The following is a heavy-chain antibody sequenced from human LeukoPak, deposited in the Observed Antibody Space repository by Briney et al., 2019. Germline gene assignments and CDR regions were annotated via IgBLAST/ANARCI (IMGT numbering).Heavy chain of an antibody. CDR1: GFTFSSYG. Sequence: GGSLRLSCAASGFTFSSYGMHWVRQAPGKGLEWVAVISYDGSNKYYADSVKGRFTISRDNSKNTLYLQMNSLRAEDTAVYYCAKDIKAAAAYWGQGTLVTVSS. CDR2: ISYDGSNK. D-gene: IGHD6-13*01. V-gene: IGHV3-30*18. CDR3: AKDIKAAAAY. J-gene: IGHJ4*02.